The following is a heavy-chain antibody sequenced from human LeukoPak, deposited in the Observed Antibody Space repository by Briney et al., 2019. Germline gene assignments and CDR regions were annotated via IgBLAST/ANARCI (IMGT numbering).Heavy chain of an antibody. D-gene: IGHD5-24*01. J-gene: IGHJ6*03. Sequence: GGSLRLSCAASGFTFSSYWMSWVRQAPGKGLEWVANIKQDGSEKYYVDSVKGRFTISRDNAKNSLYLQMNSLRAEDTAVYYCARGYLITGYYYYMDVWGKGTTVTVSS. CDR2: IKQDGSEK. CDR3: ARGYLITGYYYYMDV. CDR1: GFTFSSYW. V-gene: IGHV3-7*01.